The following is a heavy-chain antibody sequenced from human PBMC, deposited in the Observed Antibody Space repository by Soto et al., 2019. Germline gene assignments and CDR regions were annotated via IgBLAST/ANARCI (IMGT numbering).Heavy chain of an antibody. D-gene: IGHD3-22*01. J-gene: IGHJ4*02. CDR3: ARAAYYYDSSGYYSKFDY. CDR1: GGTFSSYA. CDR2: IIPIFGTA. V-gene: IGHV1-69*13. Sequence: SVKVSCKASGGTFSSYAISWVRQAPGQGLEWMGGIIPIFGTANYAQKFQGRVTITADESTSTAYMELSSLRSEDTAMYYCARAAYYYDSSGYYSKFDYWGQGTLVTVSS.